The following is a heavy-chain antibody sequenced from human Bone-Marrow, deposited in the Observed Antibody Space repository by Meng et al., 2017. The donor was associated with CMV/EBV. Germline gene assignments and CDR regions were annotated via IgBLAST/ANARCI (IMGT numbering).Heavy chain of an antibody. CDR2: IWHDGNNK. V-gene: IGHV3-33*01. CDR3: ARDHYDSSGYSPGWYFDL. CDR1: FNFSGYG. Sequence: FNFSGYGMNWVRRAPGKGLEGAAVIWHDGNNKFYADSVKGRFTISRDNSKKMLYLQMDSLRAEDTAVYYCARDHYDSSGYSPGWYFDLWGRGTLVTVSS. D-gene: IGHD3-22*01. J-gene: IGHJ2*01.